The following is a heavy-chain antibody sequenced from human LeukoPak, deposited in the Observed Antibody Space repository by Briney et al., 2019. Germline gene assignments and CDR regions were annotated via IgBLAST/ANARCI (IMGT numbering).Heavy chain of an antibody. CDR1: GFTFDDHA. Sequence: GGSLRLSCAASGFTFDDHAMSWVRQAPGKGLEWVSAISGSGGSTYYADSVKGRFTISRDNSKNTLYLQMNSLRAEDTAVYYCAKDLIAAAGTGGDYWGQGTLVTVSS. CDR3: AKDLIAAAGTGGDY. J-gene: IGHJ4*02. D-gene: IGHD6-13*01. CDR2: ISGSGGST. V-gene: IGHV3-23*01.